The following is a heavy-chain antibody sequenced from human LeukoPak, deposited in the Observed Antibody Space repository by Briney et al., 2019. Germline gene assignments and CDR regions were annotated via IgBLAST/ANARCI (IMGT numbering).Heavy chain of an antibody. CDR1: GFTFSTYG. Sequence: PGGSLRLSCAASGFTFSTYGMHWVRQAPGKGLEWVALIRHDGVNTFYADSVRGRFTVSRDNSRDTLYLQMFGLRPEDTAVYYCAKDPGRALDLWGQGTMVTVSS. CDR2: IRHDGVNT. CDR3: AKDPGRALDL. V-gene: IGHV3-30*02. J-gene: IGHJ3*01.